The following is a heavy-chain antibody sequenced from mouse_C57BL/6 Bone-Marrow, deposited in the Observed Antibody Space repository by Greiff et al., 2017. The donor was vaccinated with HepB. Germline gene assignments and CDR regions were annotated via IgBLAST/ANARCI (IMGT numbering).Heavy chain of an antibody. CDR3: VAYYYGSSPWYFDV. J-gene: IGHJ1*03. V-gene: IGHV10-3*01. D-gene: IGHD1-1*01. CDR2: IRSKSSNYAT. CDR1: GFTFNTYA. Sequence: EVQVVESGGGLVQPKGSLKLSCAASGFTFNTYAMHWVRQAPGKGLEWVARIRSKSSNYATYYADSVKDRFTISRDDSQSMLYLQMNNLKTEDTAMYYCVAYYYGSSPWYFDVWGTGTTVTVSS.